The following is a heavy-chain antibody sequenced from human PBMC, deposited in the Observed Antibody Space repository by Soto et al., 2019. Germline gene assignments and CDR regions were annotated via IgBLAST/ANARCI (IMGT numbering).Heavy chain of an antibody. Sequence: QAQLVKSGAEMKKPGASVNISCQASGFTFSDTLINWVRQGPGQGLEWMGWIKPANGNTRYSESFQGRVTISSLSSASTAYVALSDLTSEDTAVYYSSRDLVSAGPRANAAFDVWGQGTMITVSS. J-gene: IGHJ3*01. CDR2: IKPANGNT. CDR1: GFTFSDTL. D-gene: IGHD1-26*01. V-gene: IGHV1-3*01. CDR3: SRDLVSAGPRANAAFDV.